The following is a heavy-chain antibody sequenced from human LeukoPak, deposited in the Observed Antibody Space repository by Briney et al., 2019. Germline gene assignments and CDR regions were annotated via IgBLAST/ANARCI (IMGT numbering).Heavy chain of an antibody. CDR1: GFIFSSYG. CDR2: IRYDGRNK. D-gene: IGHD1-26*01. V-gene: IGHV3-30*02. J-gene: IGHJ4*02. Sequence: PGGSLRLSCAASGFIFSSYGMHWVRQAPGKGLEWVAFIRYDGRNKYYADSVKGRFTISRDNSKNTLYLQMNSLRGEDTAVYYCAKGEADLDYWGQGTLVTVSS. CDR3: AKGEADLDY.